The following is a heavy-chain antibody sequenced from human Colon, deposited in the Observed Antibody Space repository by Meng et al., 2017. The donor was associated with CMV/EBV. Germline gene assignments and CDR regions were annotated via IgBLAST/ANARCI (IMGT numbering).Heavy chain of an antibody. CDR1: GDSISSYY. Sequence: AETLSLTCTVSGDSISSYYWSWIRQPPGKGLEWIGYIYYSGSSNYNPSLKGRVTMSGDTSKNQFYLKVTSVTAADTAVYYCARESRGSWYDNWFDPWGQGTLVTVSS. D-gene: IGHD6-13*01. CDR2: IYYSGSS. V-gene: IGHV4-59*01. CDR3: ARESRGSWYDNWFDP. J-gene: IGHJ5*02.